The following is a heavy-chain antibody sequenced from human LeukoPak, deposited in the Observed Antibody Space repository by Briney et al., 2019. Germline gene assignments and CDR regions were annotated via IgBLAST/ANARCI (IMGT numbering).Heavy chain of an antibody. D-gene: IGHD3-22*01. Sequence: GGSLRLSCAASGFTFSSYGIHWVRQAPGKGLEWVAVIWYDGSNKYYADSVKGRFTISRDNSKNTLYLQMNSLRAEDTALYYCARELAPVVKYYFEYWGQGTLVTVSS. CDR1: GFTFSSYG. V-gene: IGHV3-33*08. CDR2: IWYDGSNK. CDR3: ARELAPVVKYYFEY. J-gene: IGHJ4*02.